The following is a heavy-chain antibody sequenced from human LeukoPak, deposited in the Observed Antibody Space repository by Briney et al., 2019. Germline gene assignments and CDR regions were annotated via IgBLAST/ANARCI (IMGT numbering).Heavy chain of an antibody. CDR1: GGSFSGYY. Sequence: SETLSLTCAVYGGSFSGYYWSWIRQPPGKGLEWIGEINHSGSTNYNPSLKSRVTISVDTSKNQFSLKLSSVTAADTAVYYCARGGWNKFDYWGQGTLVTVSS. CDR3: ARGGWNKFDY. CDR2: INHSGST. D-gene: IGHD1-1*01. V-gene: IGHV4-34*01. J-gene: IGHJ4*02.